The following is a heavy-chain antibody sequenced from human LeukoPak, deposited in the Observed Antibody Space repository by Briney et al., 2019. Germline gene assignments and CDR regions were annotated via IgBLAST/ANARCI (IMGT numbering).Heavy chain of an antibody. CDR3: AREKAGALDY. D-gene: IGHD6-13*01. V-gene: IGHV4-39*07. J-gene: IGHJ4*02. CDR1: GDSISSSSYY. CDR2: IYYSGST. Sequence: PSETLSLTCTVSGDSISSSSYYWGWIRQPPGKGLEWIGSIYYSGSTYYNPSLKSRVTISVDTSKNQFSLKLSSVTAADTAVYYCAREKAGALDYWGQGTLVTVSS.